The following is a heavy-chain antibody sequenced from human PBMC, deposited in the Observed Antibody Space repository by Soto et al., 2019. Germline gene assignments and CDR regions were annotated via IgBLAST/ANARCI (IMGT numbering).Heavy chain of an antibody. CDR3: ARHLLDILTENSYYYYMDV. CDR1: GYSFTNYW. Sequence: EVQLEQSGAEVKKPGESLKISCKGSGYSFTNYWIGWVRQMPGKGLEWMGIIYPGDSDTRYSPSFQGQVTISADKSISTAYLQWSSLKASDTAMYYRARHLLDILTENSYYYYMDVWGKGTTVTVSS. V-gene: IGHV5-51*01. CDR2: IYPGDSDT. D-gene: IGHD3-9*01. J-gene: IGHJ6*03.